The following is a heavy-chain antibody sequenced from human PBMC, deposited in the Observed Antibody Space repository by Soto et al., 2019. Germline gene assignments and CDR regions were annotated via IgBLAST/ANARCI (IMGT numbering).Heavy chain of an antibody. CDR3: ARDRDCSSTSCPSTISYDY. Sequence: GASVKVSCKASGYTFTSYGISWVRQAPGQGLEWMGWISAYNGNTNYAQKLQGRVTMTTDTSTSTAYMELRSLRSDDTAVYYCARDRDCSSTSCPSTISYDYWGQGTLVTVSS. J-gene: IGHJ4*02. D-gene: IGHD2-2*01. CDR1: GYTFTSYG. CDR2: ISAYNGNT. V-gene: IGHV1-18*01.